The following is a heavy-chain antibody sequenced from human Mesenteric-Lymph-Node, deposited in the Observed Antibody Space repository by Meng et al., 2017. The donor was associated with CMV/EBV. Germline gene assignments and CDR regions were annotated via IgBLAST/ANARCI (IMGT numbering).Heavy chain of an antibody. CDR1: FSLRTSGVG. Sequence: FSLRTSGVGVGWIRQGPGKALEWLALIYWDDDKRYSPSLKTRLTITKDTSKSQVVLTMTNMDPVDTATYYCAHSIFDCTSSWKYFDYWGEGALVTVSS. CDR2: IYWDDDK. J-gene: IGHJ4*02. CDR3: AHSIFDCTSSWKYFDY. V-gene: IGHV2-5*02. D-gene: IGHD2-2*01.